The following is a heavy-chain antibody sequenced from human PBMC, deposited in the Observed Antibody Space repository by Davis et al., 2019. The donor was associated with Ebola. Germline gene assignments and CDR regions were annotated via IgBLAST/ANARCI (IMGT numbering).Heavy chain of an antibody. CDR3: ATTQWLREFDN. V-gene: IGHV3-53*05. D-gene: IGHD6-19*01. Sequence: GGSLRLSCAASGFTVSSNHMSWVRQAPGKGLEWVSVFYGQSTAYADSVRGRFIISRDKSNNTLYLEMNSLRVDDTAVYYCATTQWLREFDNWGQGTLVTVSS. CDR2: FYGQST. CDR1: GFTVSSNH. J-gene: IGHJ4*02.